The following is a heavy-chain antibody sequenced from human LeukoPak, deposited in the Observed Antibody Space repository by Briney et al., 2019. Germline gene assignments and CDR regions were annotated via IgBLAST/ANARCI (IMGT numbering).Heavy chain of an antibody. J-gene: IGHJ4*02. CDR3: ARRQDYYDSSGYED. Sequence: ASVKVSCTASGGTFSSYAISWVRQAPGQGLEWMGGIIPIFGTANYAQTFQGRVTITADESTSTAYMELSSLRSEDTAVYYCARRQDYYDSSGYEDWGQGTLVTVSS. V-gene: IGHV1-69*13. CDR1: GGTFSSYA. CDR2: IIPIFGTA. D-gene: IGHD3-22*01.